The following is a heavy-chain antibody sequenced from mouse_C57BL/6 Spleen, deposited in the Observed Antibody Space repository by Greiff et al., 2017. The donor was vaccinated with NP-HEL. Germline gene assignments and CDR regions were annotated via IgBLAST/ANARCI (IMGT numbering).Heavy chain of an antibody. Sequence: DVQLLESGGDLVKPGGSLKLSCAASGFTFSSYGMSWVRQTPDKRLEWVATISSGGSYTYYPDSVKGRFTISRDNAKNTLYLQMSSLKSEDTAMYYCASPYYDYDDYYAMDYWGQGTSVTVSS. J-gene: IGHJ4*01. D-gene: IGHD2-4*01. V-gene: IGHV5-6*01. CDR1: GFTFSSYG. CDR2: ISSGGSYT. CDR3: ASPYYDYDDYYAMDY.